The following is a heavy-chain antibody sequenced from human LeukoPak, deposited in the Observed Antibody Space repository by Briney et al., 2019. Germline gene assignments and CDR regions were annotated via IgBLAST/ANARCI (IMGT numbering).Heavy chain of an antibody. CDR2: IYHSGST. CDR3: ARAAYYDFWSGHGDAFDI. Sequence: SETLSLTCTVSGGSISSYYWSWIRQPPGKGLEWIRYIYHSGSTNYNPSLKSRVTISVDTSKNQFSLKLSSVTAADTEVYFCARAAYYDFWSGHGDAFDIWGQGTIVTVFS. V-gene: IGHV4-59*01. D-gene: IGHD3-3*01. J-gene: IGHJ3*02. CDR1: GGSISSYY.